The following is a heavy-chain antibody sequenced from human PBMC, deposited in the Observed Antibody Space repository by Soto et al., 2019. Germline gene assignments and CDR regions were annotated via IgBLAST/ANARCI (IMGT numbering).Heavy chain of an antibody. J-gene: IGHJ4*02. CDR3: ARDFILSDDYGDYDSYFDY. V-gene: IGHV4-31*03. CDR1: GGSISSGGYY. Sequence: QVQLQESGPGLVKPSQTLSLTCTVSGGSISSGGYYWSWIRQHPGKGLEWIGYIYYSGSTYYNPSLKSRVTISVDTSKNQFSLKLSSVTAADTAVYYCARDFILSDDYGDYDSYFDYWGQGTLVTVSS. CDR2: IYYSGST. D-gene: IGHD4-17*01.